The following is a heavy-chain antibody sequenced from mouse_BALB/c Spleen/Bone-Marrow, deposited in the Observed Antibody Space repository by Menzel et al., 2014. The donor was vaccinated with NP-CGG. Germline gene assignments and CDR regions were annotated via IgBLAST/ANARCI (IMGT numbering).Heavy chain of an antibody. Sequence: QVQLQQSGAELVRPGTSVKVSCKASRYAFTNYLIEWVKQRPGQGLEWIGVINPGSGGTNCNEKFKDKATLTTDKSSSTAYMQLSSLTSDDSAVYFCAREENSYYYAMDYWGQGTSVTVSS. V-gene: IGHV1-54*03. CDR3: AREENSYYYAMDY. CDR1: RYAFTNYL. J-gene: IGHJ4*01. CDR2: INPGSGGT.